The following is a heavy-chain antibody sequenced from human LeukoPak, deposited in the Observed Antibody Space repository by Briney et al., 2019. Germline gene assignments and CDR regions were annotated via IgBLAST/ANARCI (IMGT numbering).Heavy chain of an antibody. J-gene: IGHJ6*02. D-gene: IGHD5-18*01. CDR3: VDTAMVTGGYYCGMDV. CDR1: GGTFSSYA. V-gene: IGHV1-69*04. CDR2: IIPILGIA. Sequence: ASVKLSCTASGGTFSSYAISWVRQAPGQGLEWMGRIIPILGIANYAQKFQGRVTITADKSTSTAYMELSSLRSEDTAVYYCVDTAMVTGGYYCGMDVWGQGTTVTVSS.